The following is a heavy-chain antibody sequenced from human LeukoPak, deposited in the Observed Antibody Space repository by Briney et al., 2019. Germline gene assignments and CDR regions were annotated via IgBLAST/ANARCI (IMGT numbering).Heavy chain of an antibody. V-gene: IGHV7-4-1*02. Sequence: ASVKVSCKASGYTFTSYAMNWVRQAPGQGLEWMGWINTNTGNPTYAQGFTGRFVFSLDTSVSTAYLQISSLKAEDTAVYYCARVPDPDYYYYYYMDVWGKGTTVTVSS. CDR3: ARVPDPDYYYYYYMDV. CDR1: GYTFTSYA. J-gene: IGHJ6*03. D-gene: IGHD1-1*01. CDR2: INTNTGNP.